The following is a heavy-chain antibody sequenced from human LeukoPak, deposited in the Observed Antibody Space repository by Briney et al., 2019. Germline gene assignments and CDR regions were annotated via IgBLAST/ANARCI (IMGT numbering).Heavy chain of an antibody. Sequence: GGSLRLSCAASGFTFASYSMTWVRQAPGTGLEWVSSISGDSTYIYNAGSVQGLFTISRDNAQASLYLQMISLRADDTAVYYCARVSGRLERQSDLDYWGQGTLVIVSS. CDR2: ISGDSTYI. D-gene: IGHD1-1*01. CDR1: GFTFASYS. CDR3: ARVSGRLERQSDLDY. V-gene: IGHV3-21*01. J-gene: IGHJ4*02.